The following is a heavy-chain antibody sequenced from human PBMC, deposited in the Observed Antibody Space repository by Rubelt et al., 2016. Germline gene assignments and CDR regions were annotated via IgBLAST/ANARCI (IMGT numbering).Heavy chain of an antibody. J-gene: IGHJ5*02. CDR2: INPSGGST. CDR1: GYTFTSYY. CDR3: ARSPRYDFEDNWFDP. Sequence: QVQLVQSGAEVKKPGASVKVSCKASGYTFTSYYMHWVRQAPGQGLEWMGIINPSGGSTSYRRRCQGGGTMTRDTSTSTVYMELSSLRSEDTAVYYCARSPRYDFEDNWFDPWGQGTLVTVSS. V-gene: IGHV1-46*01. D-gene: IGHD3-3*01.